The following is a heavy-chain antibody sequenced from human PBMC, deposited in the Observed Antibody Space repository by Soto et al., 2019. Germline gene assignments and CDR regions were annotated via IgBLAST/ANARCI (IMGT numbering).Heavy chain of an antibody. CDR2: ISYDGSNK. D-gene: IGHD3-3*01. V-gene: IGHV3-30-3*01. CDR3: AREHYDFWRGYYGWFAP. Sequence: QVQLVESGGGVVQPGRSLRLSCAASGFTFSSYAMHWVRQAPGKGLEWVAVISYDGSNKYYADSVKGRFTISRDNSKNTLYLQMNSLRAEDTGVYYCAREHYDFWRGYYGWFAPWGQGTLVSVSS. J-gene: IGHJ5*02. CDR1: GFTFSSYA.